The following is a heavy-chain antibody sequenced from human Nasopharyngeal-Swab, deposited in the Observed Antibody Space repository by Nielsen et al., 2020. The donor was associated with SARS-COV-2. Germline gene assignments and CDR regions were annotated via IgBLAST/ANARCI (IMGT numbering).Heavy chain of an antibody. Sequence: SETLSLTCAVYGGSFSGYYWSWIRQPPGKGLEWIGEINHSGSTNYNPSLKSRVTISVDRSKNQFSLKLRSVTAADTAVYYCARVVQLWSYYFDYWGQGTLVTVSS. V-gene: IGHV4-34*01. CDR3: ARVVQLWSYYFDY. CDR2: INHSGST. CDR1: GGSFSGYY. J-gene: IGHJ4*02. D-gene: IGHD5-18*01.